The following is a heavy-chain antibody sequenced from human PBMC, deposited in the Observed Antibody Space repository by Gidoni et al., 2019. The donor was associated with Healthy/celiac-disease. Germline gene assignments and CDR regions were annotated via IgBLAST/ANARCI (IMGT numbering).Heavy chain of an antibody. J-gene: IGHJ3*02. CDR3: ARDETDGYNSGAFDI. CDR2: IYYSGST. D-gene: IGHD5-12*01. CDR1: GGSISSYY. V-gene: IGHV4-59*01. Sequence: QVQLQESGPGLVKPSETLSLTCTVSGGSISSYYWSWIRQPPGKGLEWIGYIYYSGSTNYNPSLKSRVTISVDTSKNQFSLKLSSVTAADTAVYYCARDETDGYNSGAFDIWGQGTMVTVSS.